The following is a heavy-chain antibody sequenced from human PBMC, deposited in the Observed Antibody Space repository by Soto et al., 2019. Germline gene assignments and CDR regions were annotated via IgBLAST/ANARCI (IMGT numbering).Heavy chain of an antibody. J-gene: IGHJ5*02. D-gene: IGHD3-10*01. CDR1: GVSINTYY. Sequence: SETLSLTCAVSGVSINTYYWSWIRQPPGKGLEWIGCIFYSGSTYYNPSVKSRVTISADTSKNQLSLKLTSVTAADTAVYYCARNLFRGRATLPAYIPPWGQGTPVTVSS. CDR3: ARNLFRGRATLPAYIPP. CDR2: IFYSGST. V-gene: IGHV4-59*08.